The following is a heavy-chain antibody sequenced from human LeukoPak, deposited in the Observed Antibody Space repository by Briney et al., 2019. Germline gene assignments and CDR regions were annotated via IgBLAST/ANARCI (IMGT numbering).Heavy chain of an antibody. D-gene: IGHD2-2*03. CDR3: ARGQMDIVVVPAAKGSMDV. CDR2: INHSGST. Sequence: SETLSLTCAVYGGSFSGYYWSWIRQPPGKGLEWIGEINHSGSTNYNPSLKSRVTISVDTSKNQFSLKLSSVTAADTAVYYCARGQMDIVVVPAAKGSMDVWGKGTTVTVSS. CDR1: GGSFSGYY. J-gene: IGHJ6*03. V-gene: IGHV4-34*01.